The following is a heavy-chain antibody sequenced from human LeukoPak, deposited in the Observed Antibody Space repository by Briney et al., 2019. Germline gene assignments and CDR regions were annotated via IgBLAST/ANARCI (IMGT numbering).Heavy chain of an antibody. V-gene: IGHV1-18*01. CDR3: ARGDYFDSSGYSGASLFDY. CDR2: ISVYNGNT. J-gene: IGHJ4*02. Sequence: ASVKVSCKASGYTFTSYGISWVRQAPGQGLEWMGWISVYNGNTNYAQKLQGRVTMTTDTSTTTAYMELRSLRSDDTAVYYCARGDYFDSSGYSGASLFDYWGQGTLVTVSS. D-gene: IGHD3-22*01. CDR1: GYTFTSYG.